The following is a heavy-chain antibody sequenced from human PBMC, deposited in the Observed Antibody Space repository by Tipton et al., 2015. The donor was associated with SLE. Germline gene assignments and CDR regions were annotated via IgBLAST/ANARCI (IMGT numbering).Heavy chain of an antibody. CDR2: IYYSGST. Sequence: TLSLTCAVYGGSFSGYYWSWIRQPPGKGLEWIGYIYYSGSTNYNPSLKSRVTISVDTSKNQFSLKLSSVTAADTAVYYCARGGTTVTTAFDIWGQGTMVTVSS. CDR3: ARGGTTVTTAFDI. CDR1: GGSFSGYY. V-gene: IGHV4-59*01. J-gene: IGHJ3*02. D-gene: IGHD4-17*01.